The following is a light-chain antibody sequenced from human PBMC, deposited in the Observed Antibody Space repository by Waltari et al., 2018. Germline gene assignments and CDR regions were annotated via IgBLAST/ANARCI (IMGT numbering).Light chain of an antibody. CDR3: ATWDDSLNGWV. J-gene: IGLJ3*02. V-gene: IGLV1-47*01. CDR1: STTITNY. Sequence: QSVLTQPPSASGAPGQEVSISCSGGSTTITNYVFWYQQFPSTAPKHLVYTDYARPSGGPDRFAASKSGTSASLAISGLRSDDEADYYCATWDDSLNGWVFGGGTKLTVL. CDR2: TDY.